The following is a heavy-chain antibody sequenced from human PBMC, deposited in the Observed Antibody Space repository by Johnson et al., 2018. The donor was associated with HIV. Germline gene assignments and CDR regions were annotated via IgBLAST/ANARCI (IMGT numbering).Heavy chain of an antibody. CDR1: GFTFRDYY. J-gene: IGHJ3*02. CDR2: ISTSGSTI. V-gene: IGHV3-11*04. CDR3: AKDESDAFDI. Sequence: QVQLVESGGGVVQPGGSLRLSCAASGFTFRDYYMSWIRQAPGKGLEWVSYISTSGSTIYYADSVKGRFTISRDISNNTLHLQMNSLRAGDTAVYYCAKDESDAFDIWGQGTMVTVSS.